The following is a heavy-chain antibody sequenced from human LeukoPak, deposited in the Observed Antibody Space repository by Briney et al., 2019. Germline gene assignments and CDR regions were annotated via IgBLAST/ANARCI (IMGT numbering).Heavy chain of an antibody. CDR2: IYYSGST. D-gene: IGHD3-3*01. J-gene: IGHJ3*02. CDR1: GGSISSYY. CDR3: ARSGVWSGSRWGI. V-gene: IGHV4-59*13. Sequence: SETLSLTCTVSGGSISSYYLSWVRQPPGKGLEWVGYIYYSGSTNYNPSLKSRSTISVDTSKNQFSLKLSSVTSADAPVAFYARSGVWSGSRWGIWGQGTMVTVSS.